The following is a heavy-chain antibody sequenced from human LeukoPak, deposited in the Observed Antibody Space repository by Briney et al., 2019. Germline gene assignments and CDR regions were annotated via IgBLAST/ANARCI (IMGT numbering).Heavy chain of an antibody. CDR3: AKDHDLDYYDSSGYYYNYFDY. CDR2: INEDGYEK. J-gene: IGHJ4*02. CDR1: GFPLTTYW. D-gene: IGHD3-22*01. Sequence: GGSLRLSCAATGFPLTTYWMSWVRQAPGKGLEWVANINEDGYEKYYVGSVKGRFTISRDNAKNSLYLHMSGLRVEDTAVYYCAKDHDLDYYDSSGYYYNYFDYWGQGTLVTVSS. V-gene: IGHV3-7*03.